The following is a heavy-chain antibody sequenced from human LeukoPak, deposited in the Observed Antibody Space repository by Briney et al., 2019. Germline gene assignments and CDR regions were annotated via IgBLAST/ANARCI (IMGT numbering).Heavy chain of an antibody. V-gene: IGHV4-39*07. CDR1: GDSIRSSSYY. Sequence: SETLSLTCSASGDSIRSSSYYWGWIRQPPGGGLEWIGAVYYTGSTNYNPSLMSRVTMSIDTSKNQFSLKLSSVAAADTAVYYCVRDRGGWRVRGIYYYGVDVWGQGTTVTVS. CDR2: VYYTGST. CDR3: VRDRGGWRVRGIYYYGVDV. J-gene: IGHJ6*02. D-gene: IGHD6-19*01.